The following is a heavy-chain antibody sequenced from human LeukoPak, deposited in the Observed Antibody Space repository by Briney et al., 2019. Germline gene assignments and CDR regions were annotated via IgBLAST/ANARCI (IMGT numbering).Heavy chain of an antibody. CDR3: ARVRSSSPRYYYYYMDV. CDR1: GGSISSYY. D-gene: IGHD6-6*01. CDR2: IYYSGST. V-gene: IGHV4-59*01. Sequence: SETLSLTCTVSGGSISSYYWSWIRQPPGKGLEWIGYIYYSGSTNYNPSLKSRVTISVDTSKNQFSLKLSSVTAADTAVYYCARVRSSSPRYYYYYMDVWGKGTTVTVSS. J-gene: IGHJ6*03.